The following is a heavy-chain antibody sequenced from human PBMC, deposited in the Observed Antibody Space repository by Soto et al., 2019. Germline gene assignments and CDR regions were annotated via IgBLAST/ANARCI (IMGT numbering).Heavy chain of an antibody. CDR2: IYYSAST. CDR1: GGSISSYY. CDR3: ARHLPYCGGDCYSLYY. V-gene: IGHV4-59*08. D-gene: IGHD2-21*02. J-gene: IGHJ4*02. Sequence: QVQLQESGPGLVKPSETLSLTCTVSGGSISSYYWSWIRQPPGKGLEWIGYIYYSASTNYSPSLKSRVTISVDTCKNQFSLNLSSVTAADTAVYYCARHLPYCGGDCYSLYYWGQGTLVTVSS.